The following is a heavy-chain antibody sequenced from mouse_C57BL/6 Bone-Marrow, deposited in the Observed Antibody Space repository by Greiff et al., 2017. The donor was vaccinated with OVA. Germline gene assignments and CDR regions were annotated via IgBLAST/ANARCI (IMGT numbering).Heavy chain of an antibody. CDR3: ARYPLTGTDWYFDV. V-gene: IGHV1-9*01. Sequence: VQLQQSGAELMKPGASVKLSCKATGYTFTGYWIEWVKQRPGHGLEWIGEILPGSGRTNYNEKFKGKATFTADTSSNTAYMQLSSLTTEDSAIYYGARYPLTGTDWYFDVWGTGTTVTVSS. J-gene: IGHJ1*03. D-gene: IGHD4-1*01. CDR2: ILPGSGRT. CDR1: GYTFTGYW.